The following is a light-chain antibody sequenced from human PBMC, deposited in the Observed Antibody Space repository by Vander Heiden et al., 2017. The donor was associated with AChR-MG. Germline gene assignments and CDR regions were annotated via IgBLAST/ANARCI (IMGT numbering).Light chain of an antibody. CDR2: GKN. CDR1: SLRRYY. Sequence: SSELTQDPAVSVALGPTVRITCQCDSLRRYYASWYQQKPGQATVLVIYGKNNRTSGIPDRFSGSSSGNTASLTITGARAEDEADYYCNSRDSSGNPNVVFGGGTKLTVL. V-gene: IGLV3-19*01. CDR3: NSRDSSGNPNVV. J-gene: IGLJ2*01.